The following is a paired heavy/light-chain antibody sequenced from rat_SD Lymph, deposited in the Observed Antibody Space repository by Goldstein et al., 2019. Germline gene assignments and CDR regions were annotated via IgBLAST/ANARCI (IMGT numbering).Heavy chain of an antibody. CDR1: GFTFNHYW. CDR2: ISNSGGST. CDR3: TREPWALDY. V-gene: IGHV5-31*01. Sequence: EVQLVETGGGLVQPGRSLKLSCVASGFTFNHYWMSWTRQAPGKGLEWVASISNSGGSTYYPDSVKGRFTISRDNAQNTLYLQMNSLRSEDTATYYCTREPWALDYWGQGVMVTVSS. D-gene: IGHD4-6*01. J-gene: IGHJ2*01.
Light chain of an antibody. V-gene: IGKV22S6*01. CDR3: LQHNSFPYT. CDR1: QNINKY. Sequence: DIQMTQSPSFLSASVGDRVTINCKVSQNINKYLNWYQQKLGEAPKRLIYNTNNLQTGIPSRFSGSGSGTDYTLTISSLQPEDFATYFCLQHNSFPYTFGAGTKLELK. J-gene: IGKJ2-3*01. CDR2: NTN.